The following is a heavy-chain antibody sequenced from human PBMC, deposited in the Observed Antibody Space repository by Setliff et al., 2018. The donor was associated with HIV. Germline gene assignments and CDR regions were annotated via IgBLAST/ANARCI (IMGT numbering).Heavy chain of an antibody. Sequence: SETLSLTCTVSGGSMTRHYWSWVRQPPGKGLEWIGSTFYSGNTNYNPSLKSRVTMSVDVSDHQVTLRLSSVTAADTAVYYCTSGNLRAGLGYWGQGTLVTVSS. CDR2: TFYSGNT. CDR3: TSGNLRAGLGY. V-gene: IGHV4-59*08. CDR1: GGSMTRHY. J-gene: IGHJ4*02. D-gene: IGHD6-19*01.